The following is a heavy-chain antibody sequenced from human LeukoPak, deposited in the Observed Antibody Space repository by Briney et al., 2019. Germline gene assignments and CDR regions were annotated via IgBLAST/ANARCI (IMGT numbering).Heavy chain of an antibody. CDR1: GGTFSSYA. Sequence: SVKVSCKASGGTFSSYAISWVRQAPGQGLEWMGGIIPIFGTANYAQKFQGRVTITADESTSTAYMELSSLRSEDTAVYYCARSRYSGSYHECYFDYWGQGTLVTVSS. J-gene: IGHJ4*02. CDR3: ARSRYSGSYHECYFDY. D-gene: IGHD1-26*01. V-gene: IGHV1-69*01. CDR2: IIPIFGTA.